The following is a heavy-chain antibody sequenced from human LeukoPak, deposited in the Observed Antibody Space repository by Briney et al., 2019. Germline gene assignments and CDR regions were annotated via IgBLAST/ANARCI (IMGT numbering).Heavy chain of an antibody. J-gene: IGHJ3*02. V-gene: IGHV3-48*03. CDR1: GFTVSSNY. CDR3: ARGAGGSYEGAFDI. D-gene: IGHD1-26*01. CDR2: ISSSGSTI. Sequence: GGSLRLSCAASGFTVSSNYMNWVRQAPGKGLEWVSYISSSGSTIYYADSVKGRFTISRDNAKNSLYLQMNSLRAEDTAVYYCARGAGGSYEGAFDIWGQGTMVTVSS.